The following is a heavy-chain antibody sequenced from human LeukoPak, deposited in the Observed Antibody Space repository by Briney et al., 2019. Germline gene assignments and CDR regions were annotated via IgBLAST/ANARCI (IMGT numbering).Heavy chain of an antibody. CDR3: AGLDGSGYDKGYYYGMDV. Sequence: GESLKISCKGSGYSFNSYWIAWVRQMPGKGLQWMGIVYPGDSDTRYSPSFQGQVTISADKSISTAYLQWSSLKASDTAMYYCAGLDGSGYDKGYYYGMDVWGKGTTVTVSS. CDR1: GYSFNSYW. D-gene: IGHD5-12*01. V-gene: IGHV5-51*01. CDR2: VYPGDSDT. J-gene: IGHJ6*04.